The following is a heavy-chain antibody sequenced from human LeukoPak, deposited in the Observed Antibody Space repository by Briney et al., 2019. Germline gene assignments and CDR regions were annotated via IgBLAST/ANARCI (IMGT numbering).Heavy chain of an antibody. V-gene: IGHV3-48*04. CDR2: ISSSASTI. D-gene: IGHD3-16*01. CDR1: GFTFSTYG. J-gene: IGHJ4*02. CDR3: ARDLRGSFDY. Sequence: PGGSLRLSCAATGFTFSTYGMTWVRQAPGKGLEWVSYISSSASTIYYAGSVKGRFTISRDNAKNSLYLQMNSLRAEDTAVYYCARDLRGSFDYWGQGTLVTVSS.